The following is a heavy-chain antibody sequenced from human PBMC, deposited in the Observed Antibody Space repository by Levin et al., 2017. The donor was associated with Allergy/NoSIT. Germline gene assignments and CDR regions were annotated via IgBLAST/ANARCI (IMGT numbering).Heavy chain of an antibody. CDR3: ARGVGGYSHEGNWIDP. D-gene: IGHD5-18*01. V-gene: IGHV1-46*02. CDR2: VNPGVGTT. CDR1: GYTFKSHF. J-gene: IGHJ5*02. Sequence: GESLKISCKASGYTFKSHFLHWVRQAPGHGLEWMGWVNPGVGTTSYAQNFQGRVTMTRDTSTNTVHMELASLTFDDTAVYYCARGVGGYSHEGNWIDPWGLGTQVSVSS.